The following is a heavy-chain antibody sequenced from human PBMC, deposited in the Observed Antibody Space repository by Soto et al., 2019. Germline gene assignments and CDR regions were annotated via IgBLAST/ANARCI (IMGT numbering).Heavy chain of an antibody. D-gene: IGHD3-22*01. CDR2: IFYSGGT. J-gene: IGHJ5*02. CDR1: GGSILDSTYY. CDR3: ARQASGYYSGWFDP. Sequence: QLLLQESGPGLVKPSETLSLTCTVSGGSILDSTYYWAWIRQSPGKGLEWIGTIFYSGGTFYTPSLKSRVSMSVDTSNNQFSLKLISVTAADTAVYYCARQASGYYSGWFDPWGQGTLVTVSS. V-gene: IGHV4-39*01.